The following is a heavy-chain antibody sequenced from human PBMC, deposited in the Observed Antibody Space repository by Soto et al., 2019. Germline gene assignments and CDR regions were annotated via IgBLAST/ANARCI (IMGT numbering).Heavy chain of an antibody. V-gene: IGHV6-1*01. J-gene: IGHJ5*02. CDR2: TYYRSRFFS. CDR1: GDSVSSYSAA. CDR3: VRDRYSISGWFDP. Sequence: SQTLSLPCALSGDSVSSYSAAWNWIRQSPSGGLEWLGRTYYRSRFFSDYAESVKSRIIINPDTSKNQFSLQLKSVTPEDTAVYYCVRDRYSISGWFDPWGQGTPVTVSS. D-gene: IGHD3-10*01.